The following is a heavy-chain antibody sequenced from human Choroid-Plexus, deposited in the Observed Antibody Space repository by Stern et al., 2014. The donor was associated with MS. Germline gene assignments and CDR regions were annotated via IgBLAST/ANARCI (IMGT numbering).Heavy chain of an antibody. CDR1: GDSISTNNW. J-gene: IGHJ4*02. D-gene: IGHD3-3*01. Sequence: QLQLKESGPGLVKPSGTLSLTCAVSGDSISTNNWWSWVRQPPGKGLERIGEIYHTGGTNYNPALKRLLGMPVDKSKNQFSLNLNSGTAADTAVYYCARGPSSRTAIRSLEWHLEFWGQGTLVAVSS. V-gene: IGHV4-4*02. CDR2: IYHTGGT. CDR3: ARGPSSRTAIRSLEWHLEF.